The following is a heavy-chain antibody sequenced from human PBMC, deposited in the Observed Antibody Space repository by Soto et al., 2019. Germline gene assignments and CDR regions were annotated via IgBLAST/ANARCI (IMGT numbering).Heavy chain of an antibody. J-gene: IGHJ4*02. CDR2: ISARGDKT. Sequence: EVQVLESGGGLVQPGGSLRLSCATSGFSFSNYPMTWVRQAPGKGLEWVSTISARGDKTYYAGSVKGRFTVSRDNSKNTLYLQMNTLGAEDTAIYYCTNYAFNGTPKTGAFEHWGQGTPVTVSS. D-gene: IGHD3-3*01. V-gene: IGHV3-23*01. CDR1: GFSFSNYP. CDR3: TNYAFNGTPKTGAFEH.